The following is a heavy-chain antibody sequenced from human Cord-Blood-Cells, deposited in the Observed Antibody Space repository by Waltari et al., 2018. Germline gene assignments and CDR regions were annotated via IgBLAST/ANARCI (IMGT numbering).Heavy chain of an antibody. D-gene: IGHD3-10*01. CDR3: ARPYGSGSYP. V-gene: IGHV4-34*01. CDR2: INHSGST. Sequence: QVQLQQWGAGLLKPSETLSLTCAVYGGSFSGYYWSWIRQPPGMGLEWIGEINHSGSTNYNPSLKSRVTISVDTSKNQFSLKLSSVTAADTAVYYCARPYGSGSYPWGQGTLVTVSS. J-gene: IGHJ5*02. CDR1: GGSFSGYY.